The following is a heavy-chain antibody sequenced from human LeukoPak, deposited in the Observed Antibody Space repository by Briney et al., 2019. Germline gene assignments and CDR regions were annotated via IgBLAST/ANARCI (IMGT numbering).Heavy chain of an antibody. V-gene: IGHV4-59*08. CDR1: GGSISSYY. CDR3: ARLRNYGSGNYYNGY. Sequence: SETLSLTCTVSGGSISSYYWSWIRQPPGKGLEWIGYIHYSGSTSYNPSLKSRVTISVDTSKNQFSLKLSSVTAADTAVYYCARLRNYGSGNYYNGYWGQGTLVTVSS. J-gene: IGHJ4*02. CDR2: IHYSGST. D-gene: IGHD3-10*01.